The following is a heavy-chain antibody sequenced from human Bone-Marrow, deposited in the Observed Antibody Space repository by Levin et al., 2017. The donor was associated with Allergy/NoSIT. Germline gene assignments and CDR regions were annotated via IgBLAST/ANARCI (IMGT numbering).Heavy chain of an antibody. Sequence: GGSLRLSCAASGFTFSDHYMRWIRQAPGKGLEWVSWISNSATDMNYADSVRGRFTISRDDAKNSLYLQMASLRAEDTAVYYCARDRKPQTYIGLDVWGQGTTVIVSS. J-gene: IGHJ6*02. CDR2: ISNSATDM. CDR3: ARDRKPQTYIGLDV. V-gene: IGHV3-11*01. CDR1: GFTFSDHY.